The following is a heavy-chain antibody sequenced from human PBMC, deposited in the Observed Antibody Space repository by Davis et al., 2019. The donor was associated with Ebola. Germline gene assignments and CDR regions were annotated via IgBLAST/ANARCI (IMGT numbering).Heavy chain of an antibody. D-gene: IGHD5-18*01. J-gene: IGHJ4*02. V-gene: IGHV1-2*06. Sequence: ASVKVSCKASGYTFIDYNMHWVRQAPGQGLEWMGRIFSSGGGTQDAQKFQGRVTMTRDTSISTAYMELSRLTSDDTAVYYCARGHNYGFEYWGQGTLVTVSS. CDR1: GYTFIDYN. CDR2: IFSSGGGT. CDR3: ARGHNYGFEY.